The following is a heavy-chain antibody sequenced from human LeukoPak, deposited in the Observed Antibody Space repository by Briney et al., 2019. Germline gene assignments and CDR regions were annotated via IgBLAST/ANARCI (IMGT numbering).Heavy chain of an antibody. D-gene: IGHD1-26*01. J-gene: IGHJ4*02. CDR1: GGSISSSNYY. Sequence: SETLSLTCNVSGGSISSSNYYWGWIRQPPGKGLEWIGSIYYSGSTYYNPSLKSRVTMSVDTSKNQFSLKLSSVTAADTAMYYCARDYLRSFYFDYWGQGTLVTVSS. CDR3: ARDYLRSFYFDY. CDR2: IYYSGST. V-gene: IGHV4-39*07.